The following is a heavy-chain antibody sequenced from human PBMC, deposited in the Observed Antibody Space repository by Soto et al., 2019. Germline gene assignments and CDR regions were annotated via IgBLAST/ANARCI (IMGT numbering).Heavy chain of an antibody. Sequence: GGSLRLSCAASGFTFSSCAMHWVRQAPGKGLEWVALISYDGSNKYYADSVKGRFTITRDNSKNTLYLQMNSLRAEDTAVYYCARDKRDLRFLEWSYYFDYWGQGTLVTVSS. J-gene: IGHJ4*02. CDR3: ARDKRDLRFLEWSYYFDY. CDR1: GFTFSSCA. V-gene: IGHV3-30-3*01. CDR2: ISYDGSNK. D-gene: IGHD3-3*01.